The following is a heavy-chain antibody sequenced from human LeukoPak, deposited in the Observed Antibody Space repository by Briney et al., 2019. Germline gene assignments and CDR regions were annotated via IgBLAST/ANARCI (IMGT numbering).Heavy chain of an antibody. D-gene: IGHD2-15*01. J-gene: IGHJ4*02. V-gene: IGHV1-69*06. CDR3: ARGYRGYCSGGSCYLFDY. CDR2: IIPIFGTA. CDR1: GGTFSSYA. Sequence: SVKVSCKASGGTFSSYAISWVRQAPGQGLEWMGGIIPIFGTANYAQKFQGRVTITADKSTCTAYMELSSLRSEDTAVYYCARGYRGYCSGGSCYLFDYWGQGTLVTVSS.